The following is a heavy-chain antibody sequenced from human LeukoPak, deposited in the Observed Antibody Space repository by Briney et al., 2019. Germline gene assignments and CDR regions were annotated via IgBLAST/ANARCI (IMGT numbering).Heavy chain of an antibody. CDR1: GLTFTAYW. CDR2: ISRDGSEK. D-gene: IGHD3-9*01. V-gene: IGHV3-7*04. J-gene: IGHJ5*02. CDR3: ARDLQQSSFGWVLSGST. Sequence: GGSLRLSCEASGLTFTAYWMTWVRQAPGKGLEWVANISRDGSEKYYVDSVKGRFTISRDNAKNSLYLQMNTLRVDDTAVYYCARDLQQSSFGWVLSGSTWGQGTLVTVSS.